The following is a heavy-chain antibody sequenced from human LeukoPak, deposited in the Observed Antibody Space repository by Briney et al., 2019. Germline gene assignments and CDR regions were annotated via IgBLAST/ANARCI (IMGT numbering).Heavy chain of an antibody. J-gene: IGHJ3*02. CDR1: GFTFSSYS. CDR3: ARGRLRGDAFDI. Sequence: GGSLRLSCAASGFTFSSYSMNWVRQAPGKGLEWVSSISSSSSYIYYADSVKGRFTISRDNAKSSLYLQMNSLRAEDTAVYYCARGRLRGDAFDIWGQGTMVTVSS. CDR2: ISSSSSYI. D-gene: IGHD4-17*01. V-gene: IGHV3-21*01.